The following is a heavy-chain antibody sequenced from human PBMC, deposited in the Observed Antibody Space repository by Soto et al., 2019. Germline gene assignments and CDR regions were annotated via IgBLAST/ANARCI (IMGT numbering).Heavy chain of an antibody. D-gene: IGHD5-12*01. CDR1: GGTFSIYA. Sequence: GPPVKVSGKASGGTFSIYAISCVRQAPGQGLEWMGGIIPIFGTANYAQKFQGRVTITADKSTSTAYMELSSLRSEDTAVYYCARGLIEMATINAFDIWGQGTMVTVSS. CDR3: ARGLIEMATINAFDI. V-gene: IGHV1-69*06. CDR2: IIPIFGTA. J-gene: IGHJ3*02.